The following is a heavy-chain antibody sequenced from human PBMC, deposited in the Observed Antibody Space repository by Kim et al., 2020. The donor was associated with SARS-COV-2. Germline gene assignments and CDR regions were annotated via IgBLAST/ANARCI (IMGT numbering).Heavy chain of an antibody. J-gene: IGHJ4*02. D-gene: IGHD3-22*01. CDR3: ARDSSGYYDY. V-gene: IGHV1-46*01. Sequence: STSYAQKFQGRVTMTRDTSTSTVYMELSSLRSEDTAVYYCARDSSGYYDYWGQGTLVTVSS. CDR2: ST.